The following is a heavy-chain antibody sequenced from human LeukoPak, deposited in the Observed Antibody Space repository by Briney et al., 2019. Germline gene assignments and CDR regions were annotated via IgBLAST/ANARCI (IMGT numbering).Heavy chain of an antibody. J-gene: IGHJ4*02. D-gene: IGHD6-13*01. Sequence: PGGSLRLSCAASGFTVSSKCMGWVRQAPGKGLEWVSVIYSGGSTLYADSVKGRFTISRDNSKNTLYLQMNSLRAEDTAVYYCARRDSGSWSFDYWGQGTLVTVSS. CDR3: ARRDSGSWSFDY. CDR1: GFTVSSKC. V-gene: IGHV3-66*02. CDR2: IYSGGST.